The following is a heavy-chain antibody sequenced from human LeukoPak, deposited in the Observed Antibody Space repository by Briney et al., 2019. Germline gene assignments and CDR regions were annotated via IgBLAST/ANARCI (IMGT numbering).Heavy chain of an antibody. CDR3: AKGGGGVLAS. V-gene: IGHV3-30*02. CDR1: GFTFSSYG. D-gene: IGHD3-16*01. Sequence: GGSLRLSCAASGFTFSSYGMHWVRQAPGKGLEWVAFIRSDGSNKYYADSVKGRFTISRDNSKNTLYLQMNSLKADDTAVYYCAKGGGGVLASWGQGTLVTVSS. CDR2: IRSDGSNK. J-gene: IGHJ4*02.